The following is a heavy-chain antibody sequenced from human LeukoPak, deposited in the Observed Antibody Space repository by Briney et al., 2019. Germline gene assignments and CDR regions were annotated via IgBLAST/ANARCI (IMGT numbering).Heavy chain of an antibody. J-gene: IGHJ4*02. CDR1: GVSIITTSYD. CDR2: ISYGGST. Sequence: SETLSLTCTVSGVSIITTSYDWGRIRQPPGKGLEWIGSISYGGSTDYNPSLKSRVTLSLDASKNQFSLRVSSVTAADTAVYYCARHFDNWGQGTLVTVSS. CDR3: ARHFDN. V-gene: IGHV4-39*01.